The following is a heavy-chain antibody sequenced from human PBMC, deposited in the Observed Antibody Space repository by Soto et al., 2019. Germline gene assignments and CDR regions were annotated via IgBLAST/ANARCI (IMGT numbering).Heavy chain of an antibody. CDR2: IIPIFGTA. CDR3: ARGNYAYSSRRGFDY. V-gene: IGHV1-69*13. CDR1: GGTFSSYA. Sequence: GASVKVSCKASGGTFSSYAISWVRQAPGQGLEWMGGIIPIFGTANYAQKFQGRVTITADESTSTAYMELSSLRSEDTAVYYCARGNYAYSSRRGFDYWGQGTLVTVSS. D-gene: IGHD6-13*01. J-gene: IGHJ4*02.